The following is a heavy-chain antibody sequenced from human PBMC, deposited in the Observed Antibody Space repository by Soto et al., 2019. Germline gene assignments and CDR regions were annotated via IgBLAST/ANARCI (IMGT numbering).Heavy chain of an antibody. CDR2: INAGTANT. CDR3: ARDSERVQVAGTGWFDP. CDR1: GYTFTMYG. D-gene: IGHD6-19*01. V-gene: IGHV1-3*01. J-gene: IGHJ5*02. Sequence: VQLVQSGAEVKKPGASVKVSCEASGYTFTMYGIHWVRQAPGQRLEWMGWINAGTANTQYSQKFQSRVTITRDTSANTAYMELSSLRFEDTAVYYCARDSERVQVAGTGWFDPWGQGTLVTVSS.